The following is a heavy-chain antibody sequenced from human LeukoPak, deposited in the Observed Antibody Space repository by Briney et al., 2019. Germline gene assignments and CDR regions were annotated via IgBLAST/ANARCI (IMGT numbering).Heavy chain of an antibody. CDR2: SGSGGGT. CDR3: AKDQDSYGLDF. V-gene: IGHV3-23*01. J-gene: IGHJ4*02. Sequence: GGSLRLSCAASGFTFSSYAMSWVRQAPGKGLEWVSASGSGGGTYYADSVKGRFTISRDNSKNTLELQMSSLRAEDTAVYYCAKDQDSYGLDFWGQGTLVTVSS. CDR1: GFTFSSYA. D-gene: IGHD5-18*01.